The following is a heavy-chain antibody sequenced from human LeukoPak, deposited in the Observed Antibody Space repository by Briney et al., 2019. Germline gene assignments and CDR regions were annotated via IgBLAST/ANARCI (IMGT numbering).Heavy chain of an antibody. CDR1: GFTFSSYA. V-gene: IGHV3-23*01. CDR3: AKDECLDDILTGYSDY. Sequence: GGSLRLSCAASGFTFSSYAMSWVRQAPGKGLEWVSAISGSGGSTCYADSVKGRFTISRDNSKNTLYLQMNSLRAEDTAVYYCAKDECLDDILTGYSDYWGQGTLVTVSS. D-gene: IGHD3-9*01. J-gene: IGHJ4*02. CDR2: ISGSGGST.